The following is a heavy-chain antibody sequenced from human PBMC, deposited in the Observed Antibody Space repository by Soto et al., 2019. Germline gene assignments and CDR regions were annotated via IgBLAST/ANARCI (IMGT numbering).Heavy chain of an antibody. D-gene: IGHD6-6*01. CDR2: ISGSGGST. J-gene: IGHJ4*02. V-gene: IGHV3-23*01. Sequence: LRLSCAASGFTVRSYAMNWVRQAPGKGLEWVSAISGSGGSTYYADSVKGRFTISRDNSKNTLYLQMNSLRAEDTAVYYCAKGAARPPLYFDYWGQGTLVTVSS. CDR3: AKGAARPPLYFDY. CDR1: GFTVRSYA.